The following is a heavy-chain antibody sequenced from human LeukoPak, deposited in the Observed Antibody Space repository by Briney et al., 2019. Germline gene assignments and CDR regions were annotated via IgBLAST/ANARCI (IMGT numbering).Heavy chain of an antibody. D-gene: IGHD2-15*01. V-gene: IGHV4-59*12. CDR2: IYYSGST. CDR3: ARDGVGGATVAYYYYYMDV. CDR1: GGSISSYY. Sequence: PSETLSLACTVSGGSISSYYWSWIRQPPGKGLEWIGYIYYSGSTNYNPSLKSRVTISVDTSKNQFSLKLSSVTAADTAVYYCARDGVGGATVAYYYYYMDVWGKGTTVTVSS. J-gene: IGHJ6*03.